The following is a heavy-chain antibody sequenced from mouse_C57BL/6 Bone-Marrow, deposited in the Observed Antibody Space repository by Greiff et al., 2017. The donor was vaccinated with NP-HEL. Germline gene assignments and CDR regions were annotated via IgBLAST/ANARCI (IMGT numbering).Heavy chain of an antibody. CDR1: GFTFSDYG. J-gene: IGHJ2*01. CDR3: ARTAQATLYFDY. CDR2: ISSGSSTI. Sequence: EVKLVESGGGLVKPGGSLKLSCAASGFTFSDYGMHWVRQAPEKGLEWVAYISSGSSTIYYADTVKGRFTISRDNAKNTLFLQMTSRMSEDTAMYYCARTAQATLYFDYWGQGTTLTVSS. D-gene: IGHD3-2*02. V-gene: IGHV5-17*01.